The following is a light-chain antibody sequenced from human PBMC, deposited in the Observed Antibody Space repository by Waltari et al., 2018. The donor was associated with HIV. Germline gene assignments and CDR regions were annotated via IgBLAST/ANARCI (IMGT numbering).Light chain of an antibody. CDR1: SSDVGAYKY. J-gene: IGLJ2*01. CDR2: DVS. V-gene: IGLV2-11*01. CDR3: CSYAGTYEVV. Sequence: QSALTQPRSVSGSPGQSVTISCTGTSSDVGAYKYVSWYKQHPGKAPKFMIYDVSKRPSGVPDRFYGSKSGNTASLTISGLQADDEAIYYCCSYAGTYEVVFGGGTKLTVL.